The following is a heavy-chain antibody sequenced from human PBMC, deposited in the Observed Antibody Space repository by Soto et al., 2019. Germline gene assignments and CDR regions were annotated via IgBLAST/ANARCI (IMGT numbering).Heavy chain of an antibody. CDR2: ISSSSSTI. J-gene: IGHJ5*02. Sequence: GGSLRLSCAASGFTFSSYSMNWVRQAPGKGLEWVSYISSSSSTIYYADSVKGRFTISRDNAKNSLYLQMNSLRAEDTAVYYCVRVDLAAAGNNWFDPWGQGTLVTVSS. D-gene: IGHD6-13*01. CDR1: GFTFSSYS. CDR3: VRVDLAAAGNNWFDP. V-gene: IGHV3-48*01.